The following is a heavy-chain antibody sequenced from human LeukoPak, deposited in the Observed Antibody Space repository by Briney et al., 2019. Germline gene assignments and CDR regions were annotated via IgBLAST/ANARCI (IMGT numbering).Heavy chain of an antibody. J-gene: IGHJ5*02. Sequence: PGESLRLSCAASGFTFSSYSMNWVRQAPGKGLEWVSYISSASNTTYYADSVKGRFTISRDNAKNSLYLQMNSLRAEDTAMYYCARDGWFGDYNWFDPWGQGTLVTVSS. CDR2: ISSASNTT. D-gene: IGHD3-10*01. CDR3: ARDGWFGDYNWFDP. V-gene: IGHV3-48*01. CDR1: GFTFSSYS.